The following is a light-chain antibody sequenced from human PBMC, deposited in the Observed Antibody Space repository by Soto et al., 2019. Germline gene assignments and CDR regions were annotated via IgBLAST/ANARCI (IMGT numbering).Light chain of an antibody. Sequence: QSVLTQPRSVSGSPGQSVTISCTGTSSDVGGYNYVSWYQQHPGKAPKLMIYDVSKRPSGVPDRFSGSKSGNTASLTISGLQAEDQPDYYCCSYAGSYTFVFGGGTKVTVL. J-gene: IGLJ2*01. CDR3: CSYAGSYTFV. CDR1: SSDVGGYNY. V-gene: IGLV2-11*01. CDR2: DVS.